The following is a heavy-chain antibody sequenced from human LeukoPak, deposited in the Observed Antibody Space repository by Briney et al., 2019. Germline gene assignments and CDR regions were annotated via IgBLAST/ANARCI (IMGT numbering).Heavy chain of an antibody. D-gene: IGHD6-13*01. Sequence: GGSLRLSCAASGFTFSSYWMHWVRQAPGKGLVWVSRINNDGSSTSYADSVKGRFTISRDNAKNTLYLQMNSLRAEDTAVYYCASAGYSSSWYSLALDYWGQGTLVTVSS. J-gene: IGHJ4*02. CDR3: ASAGYSSSWYSLALDY. CDR2: INNDGSST. CDR1: GFTFSSYW. V-gene: IGHV3-74*01.